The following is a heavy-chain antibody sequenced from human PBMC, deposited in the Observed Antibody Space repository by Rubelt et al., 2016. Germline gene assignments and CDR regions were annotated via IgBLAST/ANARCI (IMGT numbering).Heavy chain of an antibody. Sequence: QVQLQESGPGLVKPSETLSLTCSVSGDSVNRNYWSWIRQAPDKGLEWIGYIHYSGSTDYNPSLKSRVTISVDTSKNQFSLKLSSVTAADTAMYYCARFGAAAGTDYWGQGALVTVSS. CDR2: IHYSGST. CDR3: ARFGAAAGTDY. CDR1: GDSVNRNY. J-gene: IGHJ4*02. V-gene: IGHV4-59*02. D-gene: IGHD6-13*01.